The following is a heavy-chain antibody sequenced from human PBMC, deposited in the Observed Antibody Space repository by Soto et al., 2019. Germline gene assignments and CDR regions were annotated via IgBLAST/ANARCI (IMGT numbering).Heavy chain of an antibody. D-gene: IGHD5-12*01. CDR2: IGTAGDT. Sequence: GGSLRLSCAASGFTFSSYDMHWVRQATGKGLEWVSAIGTAGDTYYPGSVKGRFTISRENAKNSLYLQMNSLRAGDTAVYYCARGLSGYDYYYYYMDVWGKGTTVTVSS. J-gene: IGHJ6*03. CDR3: ARGLSGYDYYYYYMDV. V-gene: IGHV3-13*01. CDR1: GFTFSSYD.